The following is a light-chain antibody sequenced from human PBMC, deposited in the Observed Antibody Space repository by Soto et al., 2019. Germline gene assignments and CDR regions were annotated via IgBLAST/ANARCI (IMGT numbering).Light chain of an antibody. V-gene: IGKV1-13*02. J-gene: IGKJ5*01. CDR3: KIFNSYPIT. Sequence: AIQLTQSPSSLSASVGDRVTITCRASQGISSALAWYQQKPGKAPKLLIYDASSLESGVPSRFSGSGSGTVFPLPTSSLHPKVFATYYGKIFNSYPITCGKGTRLEIK. CDR2: DAS. CDR1: QGISSA.